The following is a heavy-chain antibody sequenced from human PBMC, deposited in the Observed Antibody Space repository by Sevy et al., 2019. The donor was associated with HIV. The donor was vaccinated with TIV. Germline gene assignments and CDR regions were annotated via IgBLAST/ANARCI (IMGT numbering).Heavy chain of an antibody. CDR2: INYSGST. CDR1: CAAIGSGGYY. J-gene: IGHJ6*02. CDR3: ARDNRYGDYGLDV. V-gene: IGHV4-31*03. Sequence: SETLSLTCTVSCAAIGSGGYYWSWIRQHPGKGLEWIACINYSGSTYYNPSLKSRLSVSLDTTKNQFSLKLSSVTAADTAVYYCARDNRYGDYGLDVWGLGTTVTVSS. D-gene: IGHD4-17*01.